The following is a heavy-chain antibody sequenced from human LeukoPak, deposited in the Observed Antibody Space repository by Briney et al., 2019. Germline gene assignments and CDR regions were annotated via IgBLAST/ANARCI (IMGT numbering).Heavy chain of an antibody. V-gene: IGHV4-38-2*02. CDR1: GYSISSGYY. CDR3: ARRSRADKAVRG. Sequence: SETLSLTCTVSGYSISSGYYWGWIRQPPGKGLEWIGSIYHSGSTYYNPSLKSRVTISVDTSKNQFSLKLSSVTAADTAVYYCARRSRADKAVRGWGQGTLVTVSS. CDR2: IYHSGST. J-gene: IGHJ4*02. D-gene: IGHD6-19*01.